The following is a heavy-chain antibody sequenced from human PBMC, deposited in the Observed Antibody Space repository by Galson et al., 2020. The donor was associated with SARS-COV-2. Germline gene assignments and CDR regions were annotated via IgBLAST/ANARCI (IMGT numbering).Heavy chain of an antibody. J-gene: IGHJ5*02. D-gene: IGHD3-10*01. CDR3: ARAGSGSYPNWFDP. Sequence: LSLTCAASGFTFSSYAMHWVRQAPGKGLEWVAVISYDGSNKYYADSVKGRFTISRDNSKNTLYLQMNSLRAEDTAVYYCARAGSGSYPNWFDPWGQGTLVTVSS. CDR2: ISYDGSNK. V-gene: IGHV3-30*04. CDR1: GFTFSSYA.